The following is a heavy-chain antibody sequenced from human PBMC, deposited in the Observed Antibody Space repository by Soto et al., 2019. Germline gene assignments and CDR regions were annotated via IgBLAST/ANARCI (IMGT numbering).Heavy chain of an antibody. J-gene: IGHJ6*02. CDR2: IIPIFGTA. Sequence: SVKVSCKASGGTFSSYAISWVRQAPGQGLEWMGGIIPIFGTANYAQKFQGRVTITADESTSTAYMELSSLRSEDTAVYYCARDLGYYGSGSYSKGYYYYGMDVWGQGTTVTVSS. D-gene: IGHD3-10*01. V-gene: IGHV1-69*13. CDR1: GGTFSSYA. CDR3: ARDLGYYGSGSYSKGYYYYGMDV.